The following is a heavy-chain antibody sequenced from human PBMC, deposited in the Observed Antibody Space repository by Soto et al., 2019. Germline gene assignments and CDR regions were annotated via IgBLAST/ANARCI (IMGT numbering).Heavy chain of an antibody. V-gene: IGHV3-48*01. CDR1: GFTFSSYS. CDR3: TRGAYMDV. CDR2: ISSSSSTI. J-gene: IGHJ6*03. D-gene: IGHD2-2*01. Sequence: PGGSLRLSCAASGFTFSSYSMNWVRQAPGKGLEWVSYISSSSSTIYYADSVKGRFTISRDNAKSSLYLQMNSLRAEDTAVYHATRGAYMDVGGKGTTVPVSS.